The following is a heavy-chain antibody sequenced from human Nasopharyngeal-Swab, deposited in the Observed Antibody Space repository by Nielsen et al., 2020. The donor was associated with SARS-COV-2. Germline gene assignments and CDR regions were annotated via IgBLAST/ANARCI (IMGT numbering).Heavy chain of an antibody. Sequence: GESPKISCATSGFTFSDYYMSWIRQAPGKGLEWVSYISDSGDTIYYADSVKGRFTISRDNAKNSLYLQMNSLRDEDTAVYYCAREGGALSMDVWGQGTTVTVSS. V-gene: IGHV3-11*04. D-gene: IGHD3-16*01. CDR2: ISDSGDTI. CDR3: AREGGALSMDV. J-gene: IGHJ6*02. CDR1: GFTFSDYY.